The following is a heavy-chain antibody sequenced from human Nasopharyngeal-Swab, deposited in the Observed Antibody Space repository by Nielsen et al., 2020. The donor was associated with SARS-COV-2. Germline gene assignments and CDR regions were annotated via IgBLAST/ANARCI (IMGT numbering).Heavy chain of an antibody. D-gene: IGHD4-23*01. V-gene: IGHV3-23*01. CDR2: LIEDGSTT. CDR3: AKDYRIGYGGMFDS. Sequence: GGSLRLSCAASGFTFGSYAMSWVRQAPGKGLEWVSGLIEDGSTTYYADSVKGRFTISRDNSRNTLYLQMNSLTAEDTAVYFCAKDYRIGYGGMFDSWGQGTLVTVSS. J-gene: IGHJ5*01. CDR1: GFTFGSYA.